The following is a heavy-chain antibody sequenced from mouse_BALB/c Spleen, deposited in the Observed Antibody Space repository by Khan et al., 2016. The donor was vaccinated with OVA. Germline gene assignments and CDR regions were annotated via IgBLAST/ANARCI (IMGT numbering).Heavy chain of an antibody. Sequence: EVKLLESGPSLVKPSQTLSLTCSVTGDSITSGYWNWIRKFPGNNLEYMGYISYSGSTYYNPSLKSRISITRDTSKNQYYLQLNSVTTEDTATYYGARYDYDYDGAFAYWGQGTLVTVSA. CDR3: ARYDYDYDGAFAY. D-gene: IGHD2-4*01. J-gene: IGHJ3*01. CDR2: ISYSGST. CDR1: GDSITSGY. V-gene: IGHV3-8*02.